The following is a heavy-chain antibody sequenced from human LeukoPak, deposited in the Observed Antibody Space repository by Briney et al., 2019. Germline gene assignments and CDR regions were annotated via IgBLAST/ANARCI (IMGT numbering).Heavy chain of an antibody. Sequence: GGSLRLSCTASGFTFSDYAMTWVRQAPGKGLEWVGFIRNRANGGTADYAASVKGRFTISRDDSKTIAYLQMNSLKTEDTAVYFCSRAYSTGWLGINDYWGQGALVTVSS. V-gene: IGHV3-49*04. J-gene: IGHJ4*02. CDR1: GFTFSDYA. CDR3: SRAYSTGWLGINDY. D-gene: IGHD6-19*01. CDR2: IRNRANGGTA.